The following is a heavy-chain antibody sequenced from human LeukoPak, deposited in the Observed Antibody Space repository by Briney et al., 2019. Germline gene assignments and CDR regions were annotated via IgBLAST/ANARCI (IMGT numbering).Heavy chain of an antibody. V-gene: IGHV4-30-2*01. CDR1: GGSISSGGYS. CDR2: IYHSGST. D-gene: IGHD2-21*02. Sequence: PSETLSLTCAVSGGSISSGGYSWSWIRQPPGKGLEWIGYIYHSGSTYYNPSLKSRVTISVDRSKNQFSLKLSSVTAADTAVYYCARALLNCGGDRYKDWYFDLWGRGTLVTVSS. J-gene: IGHJ2*01. CDR3: ARALLNCGGDRYKDWYFDL.